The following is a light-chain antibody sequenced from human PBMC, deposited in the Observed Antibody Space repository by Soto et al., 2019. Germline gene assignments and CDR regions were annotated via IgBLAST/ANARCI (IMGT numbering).Light chain of an antibody. Sequence: EIVLTQSPGTLSLSPGERATLSCRAGQNISSNYLAWYQQKPGQAPRLLIYGASSRATDIPDRFSGGGSGTDFTLTVNRLDPEDFAVYYCQQYDSPPFTFGPGTKVDIK. CDR3: QQYDSPPFT. J-gene: IGKJ3*01. V-gene: IGKV3-20*01. CDR2: GAS. CDR1: QNISSNY.